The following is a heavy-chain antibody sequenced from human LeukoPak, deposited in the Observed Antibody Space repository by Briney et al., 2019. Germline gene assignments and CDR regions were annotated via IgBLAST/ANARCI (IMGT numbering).Heavy chain of an antibody. V-gene: IGHV4-4*09. CDR3: GGIVTAGTVDY. Sequence: SETLSLTCSVCGGSVRSYHWSWVGQSPGKGLEWIGYIDSSGTTNYSPSLKSRVMISVDTSKNQFSLQLSSVTAADTAVYYCGGIVTAGTVDYWGQGILVTVSS. D-gene: IGHD6-13*01. J-gene: IGHJ4*02. CDR1: GGSVRSYH. CDR2: IDSSGTT.